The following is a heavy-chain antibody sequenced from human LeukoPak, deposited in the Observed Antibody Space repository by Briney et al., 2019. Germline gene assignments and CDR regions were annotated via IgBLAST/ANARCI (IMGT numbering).Heavy chain of an antibody. V-gene: IGHV3-49*04. CDR2: IRSKAYGGTT. CDR3: NTDSLVANY. D-gene: IGHD5-12*01. Sequence: PGGSLRLSCTASGFTFGDYAMSWVRQAPGKGLEWVGFIRSKAYGGTTEYAASVKGRFTISRDDSKNTLYLEMNSLKTEDTALYYCNTDSLVANYWGQGILVTVSS. J-gene: IGHJ4*02. CDR1: GFTFGDYA.